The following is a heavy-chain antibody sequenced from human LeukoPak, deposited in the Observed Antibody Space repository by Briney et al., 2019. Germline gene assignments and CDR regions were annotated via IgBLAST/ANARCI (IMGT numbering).Heavy chain of an antibody. D-gene: IGHD3-10*02. CDR3: ARDKAITMYPFGY. CDR1: GFTFSSYS. CDR2: ISSSSSYI. Sequence: GGSLRLSCAASGFTFSSYSMNWVRQAPGKGLEWVSSISSSSSYIYYADSVKGRFTISRDNAKNSLYLQMNSLRAEDTAVYYCARDKAITMYPFGYWGQGTLVTVSS. J-gene: IGHJ4*02. V-gene: IGHV3-21*01.